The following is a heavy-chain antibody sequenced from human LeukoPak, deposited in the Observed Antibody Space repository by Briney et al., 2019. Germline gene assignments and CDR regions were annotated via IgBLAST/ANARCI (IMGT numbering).Heavy chain of an antibody. CDR2: ISSSSSTI. CDR1: GFTFSSYS. D-gene: IGHD6-19*01. J-gene: IGHJ3*02. CDR3: ASKVAEDAFDI. Sequence: GGSLRLSCAASGFTFSSYSMNWVRQAPGKGLEWVSYISSSSSTIYYADSVKGRFTISRDNAKNSLYLQMNSLRAEDTAVYYCASKVAEDAFDIWGQGTMVTVSS. V-gene: IGHV3-48*04.